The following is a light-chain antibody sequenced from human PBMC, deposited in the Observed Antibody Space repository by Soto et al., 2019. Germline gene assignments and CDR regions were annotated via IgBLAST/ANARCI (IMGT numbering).Light chain of an antibody. V-gene: IGKV1-5*03. Sequence: DIQMTQSPSTLSASAGDRATITCRASQSISSWLAWYHQQPGKAPQLLIYEASSLESGVPSRCSGRGAGTDFTLTISSLQPDDVATYYCQQYFSYPITFGGGTQVEIK. CDR3: QQYFSYPIT. CDR2: EAS. J-gene: IGKJ4*01. CDR1: QSISSW.